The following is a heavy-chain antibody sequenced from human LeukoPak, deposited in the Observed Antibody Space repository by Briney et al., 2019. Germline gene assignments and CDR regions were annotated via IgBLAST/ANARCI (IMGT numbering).Heavy chain of an antibody. D-gene: IGHD3-10*01. J-gene: IGHJ4*02. CDR3: ARDRGGEKGFDY. CDR1: GGSISSGGYY. Sequence: PSETLSLTCTVSGGSISSGGYYWSWIRQPPGKGLEWIGYIYHSGSTYYNPSLKSRVTISVDRSKNQFSLKLSSVTAADTAVYYCARDRGGEKGFDYWGQGTLVTVSS. V-gene: IGHV4-30-2*01. CDR2: IYHSGST.